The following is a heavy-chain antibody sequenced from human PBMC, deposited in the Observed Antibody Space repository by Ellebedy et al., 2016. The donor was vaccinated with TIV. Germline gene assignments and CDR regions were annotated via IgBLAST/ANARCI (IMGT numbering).Heavy chain of an antibody. Sequence: SETLSLXXTVSGGSISSGGYYWSWIRQHPGKGLEWIGYIYYSGSTYYNPSLKSQVTISVDTSKNQFSLKLSSVTAADTAVYYCARASLHLGEFNWFDPWGQGTLVTVSS. J-gene: IGHJ5*02. CDR2: IYYSGST. CDR1: GGSISSGGYY. D-gene: IGHD3-16*01. V-gene: IGHV4-31*01. CDR3: ARASLHLGEFNWFDP.